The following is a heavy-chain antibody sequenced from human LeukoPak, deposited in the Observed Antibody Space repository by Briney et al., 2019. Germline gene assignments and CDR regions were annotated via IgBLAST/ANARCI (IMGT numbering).Heavy chain of an antibody. J-gene: IGHJ4*02. CDR1: GFNFSSFW. Sequence: QLWGSLRLSCAASGFNFSSFWMSWVRQAPGKGLEWVSAISGSGGSTYYADSVKGRFTISRDNSKNTLYLQMNSLRAEDTAVYYCARDRVIAVATLGPDYWGQGTLVTVSS. V-gene: IGHV3-23*01. CDR2: ISGSGGST. D-gene: IGHD6-19*01. CDR3: ARDRVIAVATLGPDY.